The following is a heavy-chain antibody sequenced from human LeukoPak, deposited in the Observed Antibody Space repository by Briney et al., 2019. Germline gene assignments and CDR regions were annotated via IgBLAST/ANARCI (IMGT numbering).Heavy chain of an antibody. Sequence: GGSLRLSCAASGFTFNSYAMSWVRQAPGKGLEWVSAISASGGSTYYADSVKGRFTISRDNSKNTLYLQMNSLRAEDTAVYYCAKGSLAWDIVVVPASIRFDYWGQGTLVTVSS. CDR1: GFTFNSYA. CDR3: AKGSLAWDIVVVPASIRFDY. J-gene: IGHJ4*02. D-gene: IGHD2-2*01. CDR2: ISASGGST. V-gene: IGHV3-23*01.